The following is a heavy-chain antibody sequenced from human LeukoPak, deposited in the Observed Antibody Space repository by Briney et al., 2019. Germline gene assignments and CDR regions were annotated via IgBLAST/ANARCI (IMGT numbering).Heavy chain of an antibody. CDR2: IRNDGSDK. D-gene: IGHD3-9*01. J-gene: IGHJ4*02. Sequence: PGGSLRLSCVTSGFNFRSHGMHWVRQAPGRGLEWVTFIRNDGSDKYYADSVKGRYTISRDDSKKMLYVQMNSLSVEDRALYYCVRDADWSFDYWGQGTLVTVSS. CDR1: GFNFRSHG. CDR3: VRDADWSFDY. V-gene: IGHV3-30*02.